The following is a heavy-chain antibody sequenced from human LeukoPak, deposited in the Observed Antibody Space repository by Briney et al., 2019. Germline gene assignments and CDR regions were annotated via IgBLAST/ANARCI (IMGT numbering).Heavy chain of an antibody. J-gene: IGHJ4*02. D-gene: IGHD6-13*01. V-gene: IGHV4-39*07. CDR2: IYYSGST. CDR1: GGSISSSSYY. Sequence: KSSETLSLTCTVSGGSISSSSYYWGWIRQPPGKGLEWIGSIYYSGSTNYNPSLKSRVTISVDKSKNQFSLKLSSVTAADTAVYYCASTGYSSSWQHYWGQGTLVTVSS. CDR3: ASTGYSSSWQHY.